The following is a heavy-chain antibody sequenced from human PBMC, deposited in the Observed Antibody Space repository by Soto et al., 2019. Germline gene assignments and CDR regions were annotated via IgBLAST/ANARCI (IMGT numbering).Heavy chain of an antibody. V-gene: IGHV3-21*01. CDR2: ISSSSSYI. D-gene: IGHD1-26*01. Sequence: GGSLRLSCAASGFTFSSYSMNWVRQAPGKGLEWVSSISSSSSYIYYADSVKGRFTISRDNAKNSLYLQMNSLRAEDTAVYYCAREGARHSYYYYMDVWGKGTTVTVSS. J-gene: IGHJ6*03. CDR1: GFTFSSYS. CDR3: AREGARHSYYYYMDV.